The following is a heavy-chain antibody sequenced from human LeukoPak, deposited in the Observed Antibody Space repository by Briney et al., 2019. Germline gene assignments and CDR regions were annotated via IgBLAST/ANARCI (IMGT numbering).Heavy chain of an antibody. D-gene: IGHD6-13*01. V-gene: IGHV3-30*03. CDR2: ISYVGSNK. CDR1: GFTFSSYG. Sequence: PGRSLRLSCAASGFTFSSYGMHWVRQAPGKGLEWVAVISYVGSNKYYADSVKGRFTISRDNSKNTLYLQMNSLRAEDTAVYYCAIVAAADAFDIWGQGTMVTVSS. CDR3: AIVAAADAFDI. J-gene: IGHJ3*02.